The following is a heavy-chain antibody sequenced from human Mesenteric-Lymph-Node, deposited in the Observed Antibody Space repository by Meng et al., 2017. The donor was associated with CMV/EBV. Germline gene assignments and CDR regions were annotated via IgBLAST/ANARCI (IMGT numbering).Heavy chain of an antibody. Sequence: GGSLRLSCAGSGFTFSSYGMTWVRQAPGKGLEWVSAVGGSGSSDGSTYYADSVKGRFTISRDNSKNTLYLQMNSLRAEDTAVYYCAKFPTPYSSGRNWFDPWGQGTLVTVSS. CDR2: VGGSGSSDGST. V-gene: IGHV3-23*01. J-gene: IGHJ5*02. CDR3: AKFPTPYSSGRNWFDP. CDR1: GFTFSSYG. D-gene: IGHD3-22*01.